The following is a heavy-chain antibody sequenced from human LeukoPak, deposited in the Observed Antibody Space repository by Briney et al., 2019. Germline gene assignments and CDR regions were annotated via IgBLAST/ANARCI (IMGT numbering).Heavy chain of an antibody. J-gene: IGHJ4*02. V-gene: IGHV1-46*01. CDR3: ARAEVIVGTTGFDY. D-gene: IGHD1-26*01. CDR1: GYTFISYY. Sequence: ASVKVSCKASGYTFISYYMHRVRQAPGQGLEWMGIINPSGGSTNYAQKFQGRVTMTRDTSTSTVYMELSSLRSEDTAVYYCARAEVIVGTTGFDYWGQGTLVTVSS. CDR2: INPSGGST.